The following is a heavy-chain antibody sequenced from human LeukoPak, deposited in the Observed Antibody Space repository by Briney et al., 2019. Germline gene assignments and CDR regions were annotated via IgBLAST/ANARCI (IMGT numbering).Heavy chain of an antibody. CDR2: IKQDGSEK. CDR3: ARAPSSIAAAAATRHY. Sequence: GGSLRLSCAASGFTFSSYWMSWVRQAPGKGLEWVANIKQDGSEKYYVDSVKGRFTISRDNAKNSLYLQMNSLRAEDTAVYYCARAPSSIAAAAATRHYWGQGTLVTVSS. V-gene: IGHV3-7*01. CDR1: GFTFSSYW. J-gene: IGHJ4*02. D-gene: IGHD6-6*01.